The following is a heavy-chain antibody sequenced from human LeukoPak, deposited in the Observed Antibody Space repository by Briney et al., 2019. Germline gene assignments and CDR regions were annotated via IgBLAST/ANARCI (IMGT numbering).Heavy chain of an antibody. Sequence: ASVKVSCKTSGYTFTSHYMHWLRQAPGQGLEWMGTINPSDIYTNYAQKFQGRVTMTRDTSTSIVYMELSSLTSDDTAVYYCAREIALAGKTFDYWGQGILVTVS. V-gene: IGHV1-46*01. CDR2: INPSDIYT. CDR3: AREIALAGKTFDY. CDR1: GYTFTSHY. D-gene: IGHD6-19*01. J-gene: IGHJ4*02.